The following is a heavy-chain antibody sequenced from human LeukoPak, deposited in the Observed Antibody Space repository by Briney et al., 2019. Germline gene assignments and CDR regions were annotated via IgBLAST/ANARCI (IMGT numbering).Heavy chain of an antibody. J-gene: IGHJ4*02. D-gene: IGHD3-10*01. CDR2: ISAYNGNT. Sequence: ASVKVSCKASGYTFTSYGISWVRQAPGQGLEWMGWISAYNGNTNYAQKLQGSVTMTTDTSTSTAYMELRSLRSDDTAVYYCARDLDGSGSYQFDYWGQGTLVTVSS. V-gene: IGHV1-18*01. CDR3: ARDLDGSGSYQFDY. CDR1: GYTFTSYG.